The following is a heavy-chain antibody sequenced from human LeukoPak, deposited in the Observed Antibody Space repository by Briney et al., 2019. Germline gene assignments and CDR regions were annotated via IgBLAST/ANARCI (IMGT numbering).Heavy chain of an antibody. CDR2: INSDGSST. Sequence: PGGSLRLSCAASGFTFSSYWMHWVRQAPGKGLVWVPRINSDGSSTSYADSVKGRFTISRDNAKNTLYLQMNSLRAEDTAVYYCARDPPYDFWSGYYDSFDYWGQGTLVTVSS. CDR1: GFTFSSYW. D-gene: IGHD3-3*01. V-gene: IGHV3-74*01. J-gene: IGHJ4*02. CDR3: ARDPPYDFWSGYYDSFDY.